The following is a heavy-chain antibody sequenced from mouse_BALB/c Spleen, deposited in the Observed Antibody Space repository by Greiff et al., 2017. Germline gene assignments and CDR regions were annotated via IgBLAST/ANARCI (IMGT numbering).Heavy chain of an antibody. CDR3: ARRGYDYEGNAMDY. CDR2: ISYSGST. V-gene: IGHV3-2*02. D-gene: IGHD2-4*01. J-gene: IGHJ4*01. Sequence: EVKLQESGPGLVKPSQSLSLTCTVTGYSITSDYAWNWIRQFPGNKLEWMGYISYSGSTSYNPSLKSRISITRDTSKNQFFLQLNSVTTEDTATYYCARRGYDYEGNAMDYWGQGTSVTVSS. CDR1: GYSITSDYA.